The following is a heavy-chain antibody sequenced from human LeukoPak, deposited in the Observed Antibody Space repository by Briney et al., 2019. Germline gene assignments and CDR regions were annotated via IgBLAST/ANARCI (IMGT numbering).Heavy chain of an antibody. V-gene: IGHV3-23*01. J-gene: IGHJ4*02. CDR1: GFTFSSYA. CDR2: ISGSGGST. Sequence: PGGSLRLSCAASGFTFSSYAMIWVRQAPGKGLEWVSGISGSGGSTFYADSVKGRFTISRDNAKNSLYLQMNSLRAEDTAVYYSARLREIPVFGVVTKSTSYFDYWGQGTLVTVSS. CDR3: ARLREIPVFGVVTKSTSYFDY. D-gene: IGHD3-3*01.